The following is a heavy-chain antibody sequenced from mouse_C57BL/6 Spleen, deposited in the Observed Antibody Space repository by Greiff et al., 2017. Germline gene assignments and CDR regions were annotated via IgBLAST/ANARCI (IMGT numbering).Heavy chain of an antibody. Sequence: QVQLQQPGAELVKPGASVKLSCKASGYTFTSYWMHWVKQRPGQGLEWIGMIHPNSGSTNYNEKFKSKATLTVDKSSSTADMQLSSLTSEDSAVYYCARDYGSSPAWVAYWGQGTLVTVSA. CDR1: GYTFTSYW. CDR2: IHPNSGST. D-gene: IGHD1-1*01. CDR3: ARDYGSSPAWVAY. V-gene: IGHV1-64*01. J-gene: IGHJ3*01.